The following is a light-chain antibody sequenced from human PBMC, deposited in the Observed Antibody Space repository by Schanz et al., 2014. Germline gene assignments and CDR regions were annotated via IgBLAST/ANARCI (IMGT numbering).Light chain of an antibody. CDR2: DAS. Sequence: EIVLTQSPATLSLSPGERATLSCRASQSISSFLAWYQQNPGQAPRLLIYDASSRATGIPDRFSGSGSGTDFTLTISRLEPEDFAVYYCHQYGSLPRTFGQGTKVEIK. J-gene: IGKJ1*01. CDR1: QSISSF. V-gene: IGKV3-20*01. CDR3: HQYGSLPRT.